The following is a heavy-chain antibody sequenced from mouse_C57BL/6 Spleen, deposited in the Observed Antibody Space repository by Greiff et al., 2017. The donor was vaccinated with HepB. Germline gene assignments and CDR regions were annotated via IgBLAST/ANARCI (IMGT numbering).Heavy chain of an antibody. CDR2: IDPSDSYT. CDR1: GYTFTSYW. CDR3: AKGRDYDY. J-gene: IGHJ2*01. D-gene: IGHD2-4*01. Sequence: QVQLQQSGAELVKPGASVKLSCKASGYTFTSYWMQWVKQRPGQGLEWIGEIDPSDSYTNYNQKFKGKATLTVDTSSSTAYMQLSSLTSEDSAVYYCAKGRDYDYWGQGTTLTVSS. V-gene: IGHV1-50*01.